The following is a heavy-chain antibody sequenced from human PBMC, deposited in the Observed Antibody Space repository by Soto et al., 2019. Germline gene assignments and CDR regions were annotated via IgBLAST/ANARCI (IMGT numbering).Heavy chain of an antibody. V-gene: IGHV3-64D*08. CDR2: ISSNGGST. J-gene: IGHJ4*02. Sequence: GGSLRLSCSASGFTFSSYAMHWVRQAPGKGLEYVSAISSNGGSTYYADSVKGRFTISRDNSKNTLYPQMSSLRAEDTAVYYCVKDGLSNMVRGAINFDYWGQGTLVTVSS. CDR1: GFTFSSYA. CDR3: VKDGLSNMVRGAINFDY. D-gene: IGHD3-10*01.